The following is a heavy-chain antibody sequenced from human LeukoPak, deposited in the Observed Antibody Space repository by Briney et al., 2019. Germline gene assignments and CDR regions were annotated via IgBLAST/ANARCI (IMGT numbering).Heavy chain of an antibody. CDR3: ARDLGYSGFDWAP. D-gene: IGHD5-12*01. Sequence: SETLSLTCTVSGGSISSSYWDWIRQPPGKGLEWIGYIYYSGSTNYNPSLKSRVTISVDTSKNQFSLNLTSVTAADAAVYYCARDLGYSGFDWAPWGQGTLVTVSS. V-gene: IGHV4-59*12. CDR2: IYYSGST. CDR1: GGSISSSY. J-gene: IGHJ5*02.